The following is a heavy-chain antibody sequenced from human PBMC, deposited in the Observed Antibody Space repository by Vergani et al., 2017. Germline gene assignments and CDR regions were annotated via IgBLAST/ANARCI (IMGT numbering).Heavy chain of an antibody. CDR2: IWYDGSNK. V-gene: IGHV3-33*01. Sequence: QVQLVESEGGVVQPGRSLTLSCVASGFTFSSHGMHWVRQAPGKGLEWVAVIWYDGSNKYYGDSVKGRFTISRDNSKNTLYLQMNSLRVEDTAVHYCARWGNEKRLDSGGKGTLVTVSS. CDR3: ARWGNEKRLDS. D-gene: IGHD1-1*01. J-gene: IGHJ5*01. CDR1: GFTFSSHG.